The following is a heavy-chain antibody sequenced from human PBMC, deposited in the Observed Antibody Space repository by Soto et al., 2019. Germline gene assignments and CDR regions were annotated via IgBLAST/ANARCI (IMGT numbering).Heavy chain of an antibody. CDR1: GGTFSSYA. CDR2: IIPIFGTA. CDR3: ARDNTQEGTSWTYYYYGMDV. J-gene: IGHJ6*02. Sequence: QVQLVQSGAEVKKPGSSVKVSCKASGGTFSSYAISWVRQAPGQGLEWMGGIIPIFGTANYAQKFQGRVTITADESTSTAYMELSSLRSEDTAVYYCARDNTQEGTSWTYYYYGMDVWGQGTTVTVSS. D-gene: IGHD2-2*01. V-gene: IGHV1-69*12.